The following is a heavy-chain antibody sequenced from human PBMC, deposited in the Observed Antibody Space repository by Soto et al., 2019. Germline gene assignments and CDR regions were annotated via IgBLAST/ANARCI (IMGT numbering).Heavy chain of an antibody. Sequence: QVQLVQSGAEVKTPGASVKVSCKASGYTFASYDINWVRQAPGQGLEWMGWMNPNSGNTGFAQKFQGRLTLTRDTALTIAHMELSSLRNEDTAVYYCARSDGYDFNWLESWGQGALVTVS. J-gene: IGHJ5*01. V-gene: IGHV1-8*01. D-gene: IGHD2-21*01. CDR1: GYTFASYD. CDR2: MNPNSGNT. CDR3: ARSDGYDFNWLES.